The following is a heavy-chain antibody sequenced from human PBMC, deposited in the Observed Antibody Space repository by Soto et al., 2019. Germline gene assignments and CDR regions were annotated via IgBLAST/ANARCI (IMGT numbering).Heavy chain of an antibody. V-gene: IGHV1-69*13. CDR2: IIPIFGTA. J-gene: IGHJ4*02. Sequence: GASVKVSCKASGGTFSSYAISWVRQAPGQGLEWMGGIIPIFGTANYAQKFQGRVTITADESTSTAYMELSSLRSEDTAVYYCARVPSSGSYYDYWGQGTLVTVSS. CDR3: ARVPSSGSYYDY. D-gene: IGHD1-26*01. CDR1: GGTFSSYA.